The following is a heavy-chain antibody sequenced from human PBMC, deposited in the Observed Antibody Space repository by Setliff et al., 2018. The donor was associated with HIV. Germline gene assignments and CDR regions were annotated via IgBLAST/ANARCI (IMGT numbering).Heavy chain of an antibody. V-gene: IGHV4-59*01. D-gene: IGHD5-18*01. J-gene: IGHJ4*02. CDR1: GGSISSYY. CDR3: ASGEYSYGYRFDY. Sequence: SETLSLTCTVSGGSISSYYWSWIRQPPGKGLEWIGYIYYSGSTNYNPSLKSRVTISVDTSKNQFSLKLTSVTPADPAVYYCASGEYSYGYRFDYWGQGTLVTVSS. CDR2: IYYSGST.